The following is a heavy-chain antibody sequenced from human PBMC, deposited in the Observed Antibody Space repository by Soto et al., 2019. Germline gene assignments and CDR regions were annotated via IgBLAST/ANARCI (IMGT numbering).Heavy chain of an antibody. CDR1: GGSISSSSYY. D-gene: IGHD2-2*01. CDR3: ARACSSTRCSAYPYYYGMDV. CDR2: IYYSGST. Sequence: QLQLQESGPGLVKPSETLSLTCTVSGGSISSSSYYWGWIRQPPGKGLEWIGSIYYSGSTYYNPSLKSRVTISVDTSKNQFSLKLSPVTAADTAVYYCARACSSTRCSAYPYYYGMDVWGQGTTVTVSS. J-gene: IGHJ6*02. V-gene: IGHV4-39*07.